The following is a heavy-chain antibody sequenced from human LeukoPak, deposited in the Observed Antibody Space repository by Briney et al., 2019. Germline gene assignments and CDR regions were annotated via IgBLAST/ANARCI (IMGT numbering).Heavy chain of an antibody. Sequence: ASVKVSCKASGYTFTSYGTSWVRQAPGQGLEWMGWISAYNGNTNYAQKLQGRVTMTTDTSTSTAYMELRSLRSDDTAVYYCARGGYCSSTSCHLDFDYWGQGTLVTVSS. J-gene: IGHJ4*02. D-gene: IGHD2-2*01. CDR1: GYTFTSYG. CDR3: ARGGYCSSTSCHLDFDY. CDR2: ISAYNGNT. V-gene: IGHV1-18*01.